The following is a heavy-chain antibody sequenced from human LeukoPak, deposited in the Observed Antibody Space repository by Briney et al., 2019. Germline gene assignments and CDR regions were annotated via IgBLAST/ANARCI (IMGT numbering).Heavy chain of an antibody. CDR3: PAWLTAFDI. J-gene: IGHJ3*02. CDR2: ISYDGSNK. Sequence: GGSLRLSCAASGFTFSGYAMHWVRQAPGKGLEWVAVISYDGSNKYYADSVKGRFTISRDNSKNTLYLQMNSLRAEDTAVYYCPAWLTAFDIWGQGTMVTVSS. V-gene: IGHV3-30-3*01. D-gene: IGHD5-12*01. CDR1: GFTFSGYA.